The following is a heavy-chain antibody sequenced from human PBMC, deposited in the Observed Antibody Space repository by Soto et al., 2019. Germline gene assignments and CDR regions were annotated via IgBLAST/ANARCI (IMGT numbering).Heavy chain of an antibody. CDR3: ERISRRGGYNDVDYYYYGMDV. CDR1: GYSFTSYW. V-gene: IGHV5-51*01. J-gene: IGHJ6*02. Sequence: GESLKISCKGSGYSFTSYWIGWVRQMPGKGLEWMGIIYPGDSDTRYSPSFQGQVTISADKSISTAYLQWSSLKASDTAMYYCERISRRGGYNDVDYYYYGMDVWGQGTTVTVSS. CDR2: IYPGDSDT. D-gene: IGHD5-12*01.